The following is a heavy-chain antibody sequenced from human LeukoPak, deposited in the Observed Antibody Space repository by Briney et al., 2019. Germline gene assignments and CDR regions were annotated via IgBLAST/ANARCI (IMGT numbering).Heavy chain of an antibody. CDR2: ISRISTAI. CDR3: ARDGYNWADL. Sequence: PGGSLRLSCAASGFTFDYFAMSWVRQTPGKGLEWIAYISRISTAIQYADSVKGRFTISRDNGENSLFLQMNSRRVEDTALYYCARDGYNWADLWGQGTLVTVSS. V-gene: IGHV3-48*01. D-gene: IGHD5-24*01. J-gene: IGHJ5*02. CDR1: GFTFDYFA.